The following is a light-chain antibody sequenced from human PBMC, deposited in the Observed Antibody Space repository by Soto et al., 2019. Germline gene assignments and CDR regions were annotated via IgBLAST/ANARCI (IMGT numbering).Light chain of an antibody. CDR3: HQYNSYSPEWT. CDR2: KAS. J-gene: IGKJ1*01. V-gene: IGKV1-5*03. CDR1: QSIGEW. Sequence: DIQMTHSPSTLAASVGDRVTITCRASQSIGEWLAWYQQKPGKAPKLLIYKASTLESGVPSRFRGSGSGTDFALIITSLQPDDFATYYGHQYNSYSPEWTFGQGTKVDIK.